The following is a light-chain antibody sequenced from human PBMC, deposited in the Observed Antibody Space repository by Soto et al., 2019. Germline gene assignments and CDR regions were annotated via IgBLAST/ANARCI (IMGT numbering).Light chain of an antibody. J-gene: IGKJ1*01. CDR2: GAS. Sequence: EIVLTQSPGTLSLSPGDRATLSCRASQSLSSTFLAWFQQKPGQAPRLLIYGASSRASGTPDRFTGSGSGTDFPLTIRRLEPEDFEVYFCQQSDNSPRTFGQGTKVEIK. V-gene: IGKV3-20*01. CDR3: QQSDNSPRT. CDR1: QSLSSTF.